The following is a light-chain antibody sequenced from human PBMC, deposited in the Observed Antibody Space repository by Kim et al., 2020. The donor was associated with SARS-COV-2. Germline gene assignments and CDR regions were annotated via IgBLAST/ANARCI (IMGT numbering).Light chain of an antibody. J-gene: IGKJ2*01. CDR1: QSVSSN. CDR3: QQYNNWPYT. V-gene: IGKV3-15*01. Sequence: SLSSWERATLSCRSSQSVSSNVAWYQQKPGQAPRLLIYGASTRATGIPARFSGSGSGTEFTLTISSLQSEDFAVYYCQQYNNWPYTFGQGTKLEI. CDR2: GAS.